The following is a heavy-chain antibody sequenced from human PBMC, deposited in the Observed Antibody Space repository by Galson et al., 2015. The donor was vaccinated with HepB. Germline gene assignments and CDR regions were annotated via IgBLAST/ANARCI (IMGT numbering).Heavy chain of an antibody. Sequence: SLRLSCAASGFAFGNYGMHWVRQAPGKGLEWVSLISAGGGETRYADSVKGRFTVSRDNSKNTLYLQMNSLRAEDTAIYYCAKSFYGGSYYFDSWGRGTLVTVSS. D-gene: IGHD1-26*01. CDR2: ISAGGGET. V-gene: IGHV3-23*01. CDR1: GFAFGNYG. CDR3: AKSFYGGSYYFDS. J-gene: IGHJ4*02.